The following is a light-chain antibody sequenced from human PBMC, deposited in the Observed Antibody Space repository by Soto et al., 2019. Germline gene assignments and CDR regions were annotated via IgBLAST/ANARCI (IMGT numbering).Light chain of an antibody. Sequence: ESMLTQSPGTLSLSPGERATLSCRASQSVSTRYLAWYQQKPGQAPRLLLYGASIMTAGIPDRFSGSGSGTDFTLTISRLEHADFAVYYRNQFGSSPLAFTFGQGTKLEI. J-gene: IGKJ2*01. CDR2: GAS. CDR3: NQFGSSPLAFT. CDR1: QSVSTRY. V-gene: IGKV3-20*01.